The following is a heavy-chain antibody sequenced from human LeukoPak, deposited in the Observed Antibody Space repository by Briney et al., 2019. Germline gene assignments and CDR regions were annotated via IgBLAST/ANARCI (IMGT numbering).Heavy chain of an antibody. CDR1: GGSISNYY. J-gene: IGHJ6*02. V-gene: IGHV4-4*07. CDR3: ARVGRVGPSDYGMDV. D-gene: IGHD3-10*01. CDR2: IYSSGST. Sequence: SETLSLTCTVSGGSISNYYWSWIRQPAGKGLEWIGRIYSSGSTDYKSSLKSRVTMSVDTSKNQFSLKLNSVTAADTAVYYRARVGRVGPSDYGMDVWGQGTKVTVSS.